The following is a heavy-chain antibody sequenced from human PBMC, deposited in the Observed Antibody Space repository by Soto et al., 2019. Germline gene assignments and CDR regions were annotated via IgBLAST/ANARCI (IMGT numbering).Heavy chain of an antibody. V-gene: IGHV5-51*03. CDR2: IYPGDSDT. D-gene: IGHD4-4*01. J-gene: IGHJ4*02. CDR1: GYSFTSYW. CDR3: ARVQVDSNYGPDY. Sequence: GASVKVSCKGSGYSFTSYWSGWVRQMPGKGLEWMGIIYPGDSDTRYSPSFQGQVTISADKSISTAYLQWSSLKASDTAMYYCARVQVDSNYGPDYWGQGTLVTVSS.